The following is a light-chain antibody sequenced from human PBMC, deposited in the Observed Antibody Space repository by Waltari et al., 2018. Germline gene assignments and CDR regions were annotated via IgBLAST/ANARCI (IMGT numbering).Light chain of an antibody. CDR2: AAS. J-gene: IGKJ2*01. CDR1: QSVISSS. Sequence: EIVLTQSPGTLSWSPGERATLSCRASQSVISSSLAWYQQKTGRAPRLLIYAASTRATGIPDRFGGSGSGTDFTLTISRLEPEDFAVYYCQQYGTAPSTFGQGTKLEIK. V-gene: IGKV3-20*01. CDR3: QQYGTAPST.